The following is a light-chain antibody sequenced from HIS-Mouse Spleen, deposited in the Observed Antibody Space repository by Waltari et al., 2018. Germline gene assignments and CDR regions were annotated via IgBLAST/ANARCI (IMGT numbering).Light chain of an antibody. Sequence: QLVLTQSPSAYASLGASVKLTCTLSSGHSSYAIAWHPQQPEKGPRYLMKLNSDGSHSKGDGIPDRFSGSSSGAERYLTISSLQSEDEADYYCQTWGTGILVVFGGGTKLTVL. V-gene: IGLV4-69*01. J-gene: IGLJ2*01. CDR2: LNSDGSH. CDR3: QTWGTGILVV. CDR1: SGHSSYA.